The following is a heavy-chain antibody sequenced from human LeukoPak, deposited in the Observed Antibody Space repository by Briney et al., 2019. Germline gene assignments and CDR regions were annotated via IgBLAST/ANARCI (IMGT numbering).Heavy chain of an antibody. CDR3: AKNFGPYGDYEYFQH. CDR1: GFTFSSYG. CDR2: ISYDGSNK. Sequence: GGSLRLSCAASGFTFSSYGIHWVRQAPGKGLEWVAVISYDGSNKYYADPVKGRFTISRDNSKNTLSLQMNSLRAEDTAVYYCAKNFGPYGDYEYFQHWGQGTLVTVSS. D-gene: IGHD4-17*01. J-gene: IGHJ1*01. V-gene: IGHV3-30*18.